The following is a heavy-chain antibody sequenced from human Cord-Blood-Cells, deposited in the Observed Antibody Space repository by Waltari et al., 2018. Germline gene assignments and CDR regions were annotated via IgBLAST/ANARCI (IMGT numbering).Heavy chain of an antibody. CDR1: GGSISSSSYY. V-gene: IGHV4-39*01. CDR2: IYYSGST. J-gene: IGHJ3*02. CDR3: ARAYCSSTSCYTAFDI. D-gene: IGHD2-2*02. Sequence: QLQLQESGPGLVKPSETLSLTCTVSGGSISSSSYYWGWIRQPPGKGRVWIGSIYYSGSTYYNPSLKSRVTISVDTSKNQFSLKLSSVTAADTAVYYCARAYCSSTSCYTAFDIWGQGTMVTVSS.